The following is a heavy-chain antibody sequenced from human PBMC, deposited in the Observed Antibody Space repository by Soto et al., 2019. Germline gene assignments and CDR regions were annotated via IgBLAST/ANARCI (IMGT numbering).Heavy chain of an antibody. V-gene: IGHV3-23*01. CDR1: GFTFSNYD. D-gene: IGHD6-19*01. CDR3: VSVGSGWYSRGSFDF. J-gene: IGHJ3*01. Sequence: EVQLLESGGGLVRPGGSLRLFCAASGFTFSNYDMNWVRQAPGKGLEWVSVISGSGVSAYYADSVQGRFTISRDNSKNTLYLQMNSLRAEDTAIYYCVSVGSGWYSRGSFDFWGRGTMVTVSS. CDR2: ISGSGVSA.